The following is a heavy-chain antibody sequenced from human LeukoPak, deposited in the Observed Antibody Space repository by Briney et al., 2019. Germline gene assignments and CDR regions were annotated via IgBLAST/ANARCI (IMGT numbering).Heavy chain of an antibody. Sequence: GGSLRLSCAASGLTFSSYEMNWVRQAPGKGLEWVSSISGSGSTIYYADSVKGRFTISRDNAKNSLYLQMNSLRVEDTAVYYCAREDSSGLDYWGQGTLVTVSS. CDR1: GLTFSSYE. CDR3: AREDSSGLDY. CDR2: ISGSGSTI. D-gene: IGHD6-19*01. V-gene: IGHV3-48*03. J-gene: IGHJ4*02.